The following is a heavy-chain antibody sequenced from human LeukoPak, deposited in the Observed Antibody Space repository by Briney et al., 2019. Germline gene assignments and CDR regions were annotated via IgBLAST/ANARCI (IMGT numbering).Heavy chain of an antibody. J-gene: IGHJ4*02. Sequence: ASVTVSCKASGYTFTAYNIHWVRQAPGQGPEWMGRNNPNSGGADYAEKFQGRVTMTRDTSISTAYLELSSLRSDDTAVYYCVKEGDDGYWGQGTLVTISS. CDR2: NNPNSGGA. V-gene: IGHV1-2*02. CDR1: GYTFTAYN. CDR3: VKEGDDGY. D-gene: IGHD3-16*01.